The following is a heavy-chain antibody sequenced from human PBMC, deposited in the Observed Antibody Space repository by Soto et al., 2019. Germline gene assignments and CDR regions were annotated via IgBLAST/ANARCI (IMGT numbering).Heavy chain of an antibody. D-gene: IGHD3-22*01. Sequence: SETLSLTCAVSGGSISSGGYSWSWIRQPPGKGLEWIGYIYHSGSTYYNPSLKSRVTISVDRSKNQFSLKLSSVTAADTAVHYCARARSYNYYYDSIENGFDPWGKGTLVTVSS. CDR1: GGSISSGGYS. V-gene: IGHV4-30-2*01. CDR2: IYHSGST. CDR3: ARARSYNYYYDSIENGFDP. J-gene: IGHJ5*02.